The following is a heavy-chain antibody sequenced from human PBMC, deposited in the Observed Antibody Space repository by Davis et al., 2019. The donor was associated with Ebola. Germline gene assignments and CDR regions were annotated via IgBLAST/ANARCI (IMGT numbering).Heavy chain of an antibody. J-gene: IGHJ6*02. CDR1: GVTIRSSSYY. D-gene: IGHD1-1*01. CDR3: ARDVKQLQLERRTHFNPYYYYGMDV. CDR2: IHHSGST. Sequence: PSETLSLTCTASGVTIRSSSYYWVWIRQPPGQGLEWIGEIHHSGSTYYNPSLKSRVTISVDTSKNQFSLKLSSVTAADTAVYYCARDVKQLQLERRTHFNPYYYYGMDVWGQGTTVTVSS. V-gene: IGHV4-39*07.